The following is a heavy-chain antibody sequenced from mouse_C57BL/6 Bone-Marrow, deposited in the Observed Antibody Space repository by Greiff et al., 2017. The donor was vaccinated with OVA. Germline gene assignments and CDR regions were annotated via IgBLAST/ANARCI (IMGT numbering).Heavy chain of an antibody. V-gene: IGHV6-3*01. CDR1: GFTFSNYW. J-gene: IGHJ4*01. D-gene: IGHD4-1*02. CDR3: TASNWDVGAMDY. CDR2: IRLKSDNYAT. Sequence: DVMLVESGGGLVQPGGSMKLSCVASGFTFSNYWMNWVRQSPEKGLEWVAQIRLKSDNYATHYAESVKGRFTISRDDSKSSVYLQMNNLRAEDTGIYYCTASNWDVGAMDYWGQGTSVTVSS.